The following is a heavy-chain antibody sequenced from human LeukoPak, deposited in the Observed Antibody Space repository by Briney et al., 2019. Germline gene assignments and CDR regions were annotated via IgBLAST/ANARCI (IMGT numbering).Heavy chain of an antibody. Sequence: GGSLRLSCTGSGFTFSTYTMNWVRQAPGKGLEWVASIGSTSSNINYADSVKGRFTISRDNAKNSLYLQMNSLRAEDTAVYYCARESGFRGDAFDIWGQGTMVTVSS. CDR3: ARESGFRGDAFDI. V-gene: IGHV3-48*04. CDR2: IGSTSSNI. J-gene: IGHJ3*02. D-gene: IGHD3-10*01. CDR1: GFTFSTYT.